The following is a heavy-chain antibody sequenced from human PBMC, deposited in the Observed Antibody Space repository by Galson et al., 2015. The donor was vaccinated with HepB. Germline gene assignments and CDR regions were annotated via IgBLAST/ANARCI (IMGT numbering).Heavy chain of an antibody. D-gene: IGHD4-23*01. CDR1: GFLFSSYS. CDR3: ASGGRDGGKGSHDFDY. J-gene: IGHJ4*02. Sequence: SLRLSCAAFGFLFSSYSMNWVRQAPGKGLEWVSCITNSHTYLDYADSVKGRFTISRDNAKSSLYLQMNSLRAEDTAVYYCASGGRDGGKGSHDFDYWGQGTLVTVSS. CDR2: ITNSHTYL. V-gene: IGHV3-21*06.